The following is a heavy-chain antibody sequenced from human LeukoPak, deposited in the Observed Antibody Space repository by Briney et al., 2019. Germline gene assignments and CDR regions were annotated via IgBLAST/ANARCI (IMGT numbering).Heavy chain of an antibody. D-gene: IGHD5-24*01. CDR3: AKAKRWLQWPDYYFDY. J-gene: IGHJ4*02. CDR2: ISGSGGST. Sequence: GGSLRLSCAASGFTFSSYAMSWVRQAPGKGLEWVSAISGSGGSTYYADSVKGRFTISRDNSKNTLYLQMNSLRAEDTAVYYCAKAKRWLQWPDYYFDYWGQGTLVTVSS. V-gene: IGHV3-23*01. CDR1: GFTFSSYA.